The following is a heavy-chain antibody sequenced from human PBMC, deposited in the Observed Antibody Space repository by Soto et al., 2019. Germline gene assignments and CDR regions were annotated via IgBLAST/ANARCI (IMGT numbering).Heavy chain of an antibody. Sequence: SETLSLTCAVYGGSFSGYYWSWIRQPPGKGLEWIGEINHSGSTNYNPSLKSRVTISVDTSKNQFSLKLSSVTAADTAVYYCARVSYYDSSGYVHWGQGTLVTVSS. CDR3: ARVSYYDSSGYVH. CDR1: GGSFSGYY. D-gene: IGHD3-22*01. J-gene: IGHJ4*02. CDR2: INHSGST. V-gene: IGHV4-34*01.